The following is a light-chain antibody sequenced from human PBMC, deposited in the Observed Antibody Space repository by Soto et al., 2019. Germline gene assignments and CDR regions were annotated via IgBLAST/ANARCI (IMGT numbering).Light chain of an antibody. Sequence: QSALTQPRSVSGSPGQSVTISCTGTYSNIGFYNFVSWYQKHPDKAPHLVIYDVNKRPSGVPDRFSGSKSGITASLTVSGLQADDEADYYCCSYAGTYNYVFGIGTKVTVL. CDR1: YSNIGFYNF. J-gene: IGLJ1*01. CDR3: CSYAGTYNYV. CDR2: DVN. V-gene: IGLV2-11*01.